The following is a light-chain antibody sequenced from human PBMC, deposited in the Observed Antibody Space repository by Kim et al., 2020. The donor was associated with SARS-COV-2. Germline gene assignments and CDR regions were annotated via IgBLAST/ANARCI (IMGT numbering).Light chain of an antibody. J-gene: IGLJ1*01. CDR1: GLRSYY. CDR2: GKN. Sequence: ALGQTVRITCQGAGLRSYYASWYQQKPGQAPVLVIYGKNNRPSGIPGRFSGSSSGNTASLTITGAQAEDEADYYCNSRDSSGNHLVFGTGTKVTVL. CDR3: NSRDSSGNHLV. V-gene: IGLV3-19*01.